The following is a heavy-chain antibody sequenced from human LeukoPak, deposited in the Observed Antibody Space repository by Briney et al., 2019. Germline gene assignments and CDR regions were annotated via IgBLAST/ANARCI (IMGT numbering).Heavy chain of an antibody. V-gene: IGHV1-46*01. CDR1: GYTFTSYY. J-gene: IGHJ3*02. Sequence: ASVRVSCKASGYTFTSYYMHWVRQAPGQGLEWMGIINPSGGSTSYAQKFQGRVTTTRDTSTSTVYMELSSLRSEDTAVYYCARGGHIRTTVTSDAFDIWGQGTMVTVSS. CDR3: ARGGHIRTTVTSDAFDI. D-gene: IGHD4-17*01. CDR2: INPSGGST.